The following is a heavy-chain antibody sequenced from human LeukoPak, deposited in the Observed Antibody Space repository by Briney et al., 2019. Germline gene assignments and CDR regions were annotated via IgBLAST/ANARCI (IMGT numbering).Heavy chain of an antibody. D-gene: IGHD6-19*01. CDR1: GFIFSSYS. Sequence: GGSLRLSCAASGFIFSSYSMNWVRQAPGKGLEWVSYITSSSNTIKYADSVKGRFTISRDNAKNSLYLQMNTLRDEDAAVYYCARGLGGNSGWYLDAFDIWGQGTMVTVSS. V-gene: IGHV3-48*02. CDR3: ARGLGGNSGWYLDAFDI. CDR2: ITSSSNTI. J-gene: IGHJ3*02.